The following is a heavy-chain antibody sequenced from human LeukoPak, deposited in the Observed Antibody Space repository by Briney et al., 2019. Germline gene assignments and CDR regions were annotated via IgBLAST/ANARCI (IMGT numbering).Heavy chain of an antibody. Sequence: ASVKVSCKPSGYTFNTYGIIWVRQAPGQGLEWMGWISAYNGDTTYAQKLQGRVTLTTDASTSTAYIELRSLRSDDTAVYYCARESTGGSLEIDYWGQGTLVTVSS. CDR2: ISAYNGDT. D-gene: IGHD2-8*02. J-gene: IGHJ4*02. V-gene: IGHV1-18*01. CDR3: ARESTGGSLEIDY. CDR1: GYTFNTYG.